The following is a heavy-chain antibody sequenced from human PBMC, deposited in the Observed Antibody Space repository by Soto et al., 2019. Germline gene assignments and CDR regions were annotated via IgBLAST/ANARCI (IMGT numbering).Heavy chain of an antibody. CDR3: ATVATHSYNWIDP. D-gene: IGHD3-3*02. CDR1: GFTFSTYW. J-gene: IGHJ5*02. Sequence: EVQLVESGGGLVQPGGSLRLSCAASGFTFSTYWMHWVRQAPGKGLVWVSRINADGSTTTYADSVKGRFTISRDNAKSTLYLQMNSLRPEDTAVYFCATVATHSYNWIDPWGQGTLVTISS. CDR2: INADGSTT. V-gene: IGHV3-74*01.